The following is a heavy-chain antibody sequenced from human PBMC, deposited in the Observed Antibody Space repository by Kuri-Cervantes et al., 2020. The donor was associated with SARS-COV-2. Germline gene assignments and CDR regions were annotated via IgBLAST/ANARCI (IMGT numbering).Heavy chain of an antibody. Sequence: ASVKVSCKASGYTFTSYDINWVRQATGQGLEWMGWMNPNSGNTGYAQKFQGRVTMTRNTSISTAYMELSSLKSEYTAVYYCARGTTVVKVDIWGQGTMVTVSS. CDR3: ARGTTVVKVDI. CDR1: GYTFTSYD. V-gene: IGHV1-8*01. CDR2: MNPNSGNT. J-gene: IGHJ3*02. D-gene: IGHD4-23*01.